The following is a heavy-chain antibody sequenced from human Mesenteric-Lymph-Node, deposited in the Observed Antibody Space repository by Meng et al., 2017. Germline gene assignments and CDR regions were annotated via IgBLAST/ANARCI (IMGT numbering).Heavy chain of an antibody. Sequence: ASVKVSCKVSGYTLTELSMHWVRQAPGKGLEWMGGFDPEDGETIYAQKFQGRVTMTEDTSTDTAYMELSNLRSEDTAVYYCATDLMITPRYYYYGMDVWGQGTTVTVSS. D-gene: IGHD3-16*01. CDR3: ATDLMITPRYYYYGMDV. CDR1: GYTLTELS. CDR2: FDPEDGET. V-gene: IGHV1-24*01. J-gene: IGHJ6*02.